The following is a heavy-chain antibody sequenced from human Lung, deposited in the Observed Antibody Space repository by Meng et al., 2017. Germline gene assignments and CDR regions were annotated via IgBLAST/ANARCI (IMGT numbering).Heavy chain of an antibody. CDR1: GVSFSSSA. D-gene: IGHD3-16*01. CDR3: AKYSYHLGDYLDY. Sequence: VLLGGFVGDGGVPGGYLEVACRDLGVSFSSSARGWGLPPPGKRLEWGVARSGGAFTTYYAESVKGRFAISRHNSKNTLYLQKNSLSAEDTALNFCAKYSYHLGDYLDYWGQGALVTVSS. J-gene: IGHJ4*02. CDR2: RSGGAFTT. V-gene: IGHV3-23*04.